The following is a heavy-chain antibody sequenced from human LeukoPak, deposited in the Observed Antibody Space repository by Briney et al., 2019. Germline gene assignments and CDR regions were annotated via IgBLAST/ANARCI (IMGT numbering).Heavy chain of an antibody. D-gene: IGHD1-26*01. Sequence: SETLSLTCTVSGGSISSSNYYWGWIRQPPGKGLEWIGSIYYSGSTYYNPSLKSRVTISVDTSKNQFSLKLSSVTAADTAVYYCATNIVGATDYWGQATLVTVSS. J-gene: IGHJ4*02. V-gene: IGHV4-39*01. CDR3: ATNIVGATDY. CDR1: GGSISSSNYY. CDR2: IYYSGST.